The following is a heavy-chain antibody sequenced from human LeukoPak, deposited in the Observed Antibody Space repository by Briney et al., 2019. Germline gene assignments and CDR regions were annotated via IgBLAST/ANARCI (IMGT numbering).Heavy chain of an antibody. D-gene: IGHD6-6*01. CDR2: MNPNSGNT. CDR1: GYTFTTYD. J-gene: IGHJ4*02. Sequence: GASVKVSCKASGYTFTTYDLNWVRQATGQGLEWMGWMNPNSGNTGYAQRLQGRVTFTRDASINTAYMELSSLRSEDTAVYYCARGAARSFDYWGQGTPVTVSS. V-gene: IGHV1-8*03. CDR3: ARGAARSFDY.